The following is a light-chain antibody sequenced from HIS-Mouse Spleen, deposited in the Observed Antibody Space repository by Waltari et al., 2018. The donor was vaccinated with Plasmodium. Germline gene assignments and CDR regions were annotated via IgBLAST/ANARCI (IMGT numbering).Light chain of an antibody. V-gene: IGKV1-8*01. CDR1: QGISSY. J-gene: IGKJ1*01. CDR2: AAS. CDR3: QQYYSYPPT. Sequence: IQMTQSPSSLSASVGDRVTITCRASQGISSYLAWYQQKPGKAPKLLIYAASTLQSGVPSRFSGSGSGTDFTLTISCLQSEDFATYYCQQYYSYPPTFGQGTKVEIK.